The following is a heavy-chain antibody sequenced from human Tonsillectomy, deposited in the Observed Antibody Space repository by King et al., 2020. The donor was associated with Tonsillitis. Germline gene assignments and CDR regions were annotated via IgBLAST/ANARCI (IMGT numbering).Heavy chain of an antibody. D-gene: IGHD6-13*01. Sequence: QLVQSGAEVKKPGSSVKVSCKASGGTFSSYAISWVRQAPGHGLEWMGGISPIFGKATYAQKFQGRVTITADEATSTAYMERGSLRSEDTAVYYCARASLLYSSSWYYFDYWGQGTLVTVSS. J-gene: IGHJ4*02. CDR1: GGTFSSYA. V-gene: IGHV1-69*12. CDR3: ARASLLYSSSWYYFDY. CDR2: ISPIFGKA.